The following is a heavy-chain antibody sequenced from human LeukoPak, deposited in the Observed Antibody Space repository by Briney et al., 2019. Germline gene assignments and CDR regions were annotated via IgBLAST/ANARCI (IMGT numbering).Heavy chain of an antibody. D-gene: IGHD3-10*01. J-gene: IGHJ6*03. Sequence: PGGSLRLSCAASGFTVSSHYMSWVRQAPGKGLEWVSIIYSGGSTYYADSVKGRFTISRDNSKNTLYLQMISLRAEDTAVYYCASGSGSYRTPYYYMDVWGKGTTVTVSS. CDR2: IYSGGST. V-gene: IGHV3-53*01. CDR1: GFTVSSHY. CDR3: ASGSGSYRTPYYYMDV.